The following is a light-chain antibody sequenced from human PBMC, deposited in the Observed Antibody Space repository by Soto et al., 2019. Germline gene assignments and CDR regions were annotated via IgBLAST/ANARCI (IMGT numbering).Light chain of an antibody. CDR2: RVS. CDR1: QIIDNW. J-gene: IGKJ3*01. CDR3: QQYDRYPFT. Sequence: DIEMTQSPSTLSASVGDTVTMTCRASQIIDNWLAWYQQKPGKAPELLIHRVSTLQDGVPARFSGSRFGAEFTLTINRLQADDFGTYMCQQYDRYPFTFGPGTRVDI. V-gene: IGKV1-5*03.